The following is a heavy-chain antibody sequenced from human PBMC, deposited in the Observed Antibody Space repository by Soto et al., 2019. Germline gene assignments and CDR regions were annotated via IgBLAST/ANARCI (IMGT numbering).Heavy chain of an antibody. V-gene: IGHV3-33*01. CDR1: GFTFSSYG. CDR3: AXXXXXXXXXXXXXXXXXXWFDX. J-gene: IGHJ5*02. CDR2: XWXXGSNK. Sequence: QVQLVESGGGVVQPGRSLRLSCAASGFTFSSYGMHWVRQAXXXXLXXXXXXWXXGSNKYYADSVKGRFTISRDNSKNTLYLQMNSLRAEDTAVXYCAXXXXXXXXXXXXXXXXXXWFDXWXQGTLVTVSS.